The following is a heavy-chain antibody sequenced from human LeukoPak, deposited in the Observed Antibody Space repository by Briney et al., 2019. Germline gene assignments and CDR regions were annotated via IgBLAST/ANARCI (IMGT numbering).Heavy chain of an antibody. J-gene: IGHJ6*02. D-gene: IGHD3/OR15-3a*01. CDR1: GYTFTTYG. CDR2: ISAYNGNT. V-gene: IGHV1-18*01. Sequence: AASVKVSCKTSGYTFTTYGISWVRQAPGQGLEWMGWISAYNGNTNYAQKVQGRVTMTTDTSTSTAYMELRSLRSDDTAVYYCARDWTGDYYYYGMDVWGQGTTVTVSS. CDR3: ARDWTGDYYYYGMDV.